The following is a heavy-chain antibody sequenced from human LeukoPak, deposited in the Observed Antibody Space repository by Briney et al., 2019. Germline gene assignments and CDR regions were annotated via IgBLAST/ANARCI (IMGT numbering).Heavy chain of an antibody. CDR2: ISSSGST. CDR1: GGSITSHP. CDR3: VRHRYDYFDY. Sequence: PSETLSLTCNVSGGSITSHPWSWIRQPPGKGLEWIGYISSSGSTNFHPSLKSRVTISADRSKNQISLRMRSVTAADTAVYYCVRHRYDYFDYWGQGTLVTVSS. V-gene: IGHV4-59*08. D-gene: IGHD3-16*02. J-gene: IGHJ4*02.